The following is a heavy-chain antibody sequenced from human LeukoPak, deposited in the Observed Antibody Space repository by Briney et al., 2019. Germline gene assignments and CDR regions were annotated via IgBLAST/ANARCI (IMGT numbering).Heavy chain of an antibody. CDR2: FDPEDGET. J-gene: IGHJ4*02. D-gene: IGHD1-26*01. V-gene: IGHV1-24*01. Sequence: ASVKVSCKVSGYILTELSMHWVRQAPGKGLEWMGGFDPEDGETIYAQKFQGRVTMTEDTSTDTAYLELSSLRSEDTAVYYCATYSNKFGSQGVLVDYWGQGTLVTVSS. CDR1: GYILTELS. CDR3: ATYSNKFGSQGVLVDY.